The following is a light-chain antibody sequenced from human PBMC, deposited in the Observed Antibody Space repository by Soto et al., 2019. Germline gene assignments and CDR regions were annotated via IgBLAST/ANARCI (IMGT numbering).Light chain of an antibody. J-gene: IGLJ2*01. V-gene: IGLV2-14*01. CDR3: SSYTSTNHVV. Sequence: LTQPASVSGSPGQSITISCTGTSSDVGGYNYVSWYQQHPGKAPKLVIYEVTKRPSGVSNRFSGSKSGNTASLTISGLQAEDETDYYCSSYTSTNHVVFGGGTQLTVL. CDR1: SSDVGGYNY. CDR2: EVT.